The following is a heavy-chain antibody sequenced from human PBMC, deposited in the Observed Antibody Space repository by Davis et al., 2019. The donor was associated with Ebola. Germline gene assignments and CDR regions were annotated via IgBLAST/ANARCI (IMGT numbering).Heavy chain of an antibody. V-gene: IGHV4-39*07. CDR2: IYYSGST. CDR3: ARVKGRSSSTYYYYYGMDV. Sequence: MPGGSLRLSCTVSGGSISSSSYYWGWIRQPPGKGLEWIGSIYYSGSTYYNPSLKSRVTISVDTSKNQFSLKLSSVTAADTAVYYCARVKGRSSSTYYYYYGMDVWGQGTTVTVSS. J-gene: IGHJ6*02. D-gene: IGHD6-6*01. CDR1: GGSISSSSYY.